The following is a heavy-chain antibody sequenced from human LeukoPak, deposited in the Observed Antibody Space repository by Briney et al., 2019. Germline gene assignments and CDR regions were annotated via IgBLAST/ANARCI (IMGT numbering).Heavy chain of an antibody. CDR1: GFTFSTYE. CDR2: ISSSGSTI. J-gene: IGHJ4*02. V-gene: IGHV3-48*03. D-gene: IGHD6-13*01. CDR3: ATDGGPAYSSSWYLY. Sequence: GGSLRLSCAASGFTFSTYEMNWVRQAPGKGLEWVSYISSSGSTIYYADSVKGRFTISRDNAKNSLYLQMNSLRAEDTAVYYCATDGGPAYSSSWYLYWGQGSLVTVSS.